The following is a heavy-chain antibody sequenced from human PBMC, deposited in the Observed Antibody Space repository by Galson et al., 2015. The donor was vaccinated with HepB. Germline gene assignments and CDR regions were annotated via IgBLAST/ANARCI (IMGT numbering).Heavy chain of an antibody. CDR2: IWSDGSSP. Sequence: SLRLSCAASGFSFNTFVMHWVRQAPGRGLEWVALIWSDGSSPYYGDSVRGRFTISIDNSKNMLYLQMNNLRVADTAIYYCARDVVDDIDNDDYSSAAGYWGQGTLVTVSS. D-gene: IGHD4-17*01. V-gene: IGHV3-33*01. J-gene: IGHJ4*02. CDR1: GFSFNTFV. CDR3: ARDVVDDIDNDDYSSAAGY.